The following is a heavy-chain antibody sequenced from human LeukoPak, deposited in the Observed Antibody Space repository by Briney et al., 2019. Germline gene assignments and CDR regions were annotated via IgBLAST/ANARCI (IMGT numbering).Heavy chain of an antibody. CDR2: MNPNSGNT. Sequence: GASVKVSCKASGYTFTSYDINWVRQATGQGLEWMGWMNPNSGNTGYAQKFQGRVTMTRNTSISTAYMELSSLRSEDTAVYYCVRGAGNYYDSSGYYHHDYWGQGTLVTVSS. CDR1: GYTFTSYD. J-gene: IGHJ4*02. D-gene: IGHD3-22*01. CDR3: VRGAGNYYDSSGYYHHDY. V-gene: IGHV1-8*01.